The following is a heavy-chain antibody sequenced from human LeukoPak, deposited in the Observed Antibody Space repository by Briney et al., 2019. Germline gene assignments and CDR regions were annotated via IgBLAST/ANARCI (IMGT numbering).Heavy chain of an antibody. J-gene: IGHJ6*02. Sequence: PSETLSLTCTVSGGSISSYYWSWIRQPPGKGLEWIGYIYYSGSTNYNPSLKSRVTISVDPSKNQFSLKLSSVTAADTAVYYCARERLGGYSGYDGMDVWGQGTTVTVSS. CDR3: ARERLGGYSGYDGMDV. CDR1: GGSISSYY. D-gene: IGHD5-12*01. CDR2: IYYSGST. V-gene: IGHV4-59*01.